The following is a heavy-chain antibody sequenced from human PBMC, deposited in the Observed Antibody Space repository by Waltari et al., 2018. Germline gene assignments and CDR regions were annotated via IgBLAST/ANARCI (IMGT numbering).Heavy chain of an antibody. CDR3: ARGGHRSLWYMDV. V-gene: IGHV4-34*01. CDR2: INHSGST. CDR1: GGSFSGYY. J-gene: IGHJ6*03. Sequence: QVQLQQWGAGLLKPSETLSLTRAVYGGSFSGYYWGWIRQPPGKGLEWIGEINHSGSTNYNPSLKSRVTISVDTSKNQFSLKLSSVTAADTAVYYCARGGHRSLWYMDVWGKGTTVTVSS.